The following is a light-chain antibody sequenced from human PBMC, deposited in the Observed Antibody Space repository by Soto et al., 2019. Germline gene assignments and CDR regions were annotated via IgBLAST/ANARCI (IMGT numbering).Light chain of an antibody. CDR1: QNVGNY. CDR2: DAS. CDR3: QQRTNWPPVT. V-gene: IGKV3-11*01. Sequence: VLTQSPATLSLSPGERATLSCRASQNVGNYLAWYQQKPGQAPRLLIYDASNKATGIPARFSGSGYGTDFTLTISSLEPEDFAVYYCQQRTNWPPVTFGGGTKVEIK. J-gene: IGKJ4*01.